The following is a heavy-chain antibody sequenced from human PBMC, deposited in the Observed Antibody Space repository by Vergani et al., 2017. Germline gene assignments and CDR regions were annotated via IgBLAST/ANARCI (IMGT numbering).Heavy chain of an antibody. CDR1: EYSFGNYW. J-gene: IGHJ5*02. CDR3: ARHTTYTDS. D-gene: IGHD1-1*01. CDR2: IYPADSDT. V-gene: IGHV5-51*01. Sequence: EVALVQSGPEMRKPGESLTISCKGSEYSFGNYWIGWVRQMPGKGLEWMGIIYPADSDTRYSPSFQGQVTIPADKSISTALLQGDSLKASDTALYYCARHTTYTDSWGQGTLVTVSS.